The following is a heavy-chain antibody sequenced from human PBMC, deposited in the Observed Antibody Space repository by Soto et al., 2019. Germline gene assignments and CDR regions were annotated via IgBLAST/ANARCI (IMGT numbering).Heavy chain of an antibody. V-gene: IGHV4-30-2*01. CDR3: ARLVGLMTWELLSRIDY. J-gene: IGHJ4*02. Sequence: PSETLSLTCAVSGGSISSGGYSWSWIRQPPGKGLEWIGYIYHSGSTYYNPSLKSRVTISVDRSKNQFSLKLRSVTAADTAVYYCARLVGLMTWELLSRIDYWGQGTLVTVSS. D-gene: IGHD1-26*01. CDR2: IYHSGST. CDR1: GGSISSGGYS.